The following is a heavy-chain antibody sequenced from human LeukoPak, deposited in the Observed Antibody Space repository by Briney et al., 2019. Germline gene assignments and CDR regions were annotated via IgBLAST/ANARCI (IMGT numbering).Heavy chain of an antibody. CDR2: TYYSGTT. CDR1: GGSISRTNW. CDR3: ARALSAYDILTGYYMGGYFDY. J-gene: IGHJ4*02. V-gene: IGHV4-4*02. D-gene: IGHD3-9*01. Sequence: SGTLSLTCAVSGGSISRTNWWSWVRQPPGKGLEWVGETYYSGTTNYNPSLKSRVTISVDKSRNQFSLKLSSVTAADTAVYYCARALSAYDILTGYYMGGYFDYWGQGTLVTVSS.